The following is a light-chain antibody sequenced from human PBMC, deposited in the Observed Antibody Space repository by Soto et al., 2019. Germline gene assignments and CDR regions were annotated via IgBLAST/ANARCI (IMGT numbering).Light chain of an antibody. V-gene: IGKV1-39*01. J-gene: IGKJ1*01. CDR1: QSISSY. CDR3: QEYKTWT. Sequence: DIQMTQSPSSLSASVGDRVTITCRASQSISSYLNWYQQKPGKAPKLLIYAASSLQSGVPSRFSGSGSGTDFTLTISSLQPEDFATYHCQEYKTWTFGQGTKVDIK. CDR2: AAS.